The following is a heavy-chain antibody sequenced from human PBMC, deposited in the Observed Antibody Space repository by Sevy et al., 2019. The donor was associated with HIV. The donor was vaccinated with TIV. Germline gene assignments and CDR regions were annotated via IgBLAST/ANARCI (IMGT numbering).Heavy chain of an antibody. J-gene: IGHJ6*02. CDR3: ARHLQQTRTCHYYYGMDV. CDR2: AHYSGST. D-gene: IGHD6-13*01. CDR1: GGPISSTFSY. Sequence: SETLSLTCSVSGGPISSTFSYWGWIRQPPGKGLEWIGSAHYSGSTYYNSSLKSRATISVDTSRSHFSLKLTSVTAADTAVYYCARHLQQTRTCHYYYGMDVWGQGTTVTVSS. V-gene: IGHV4-39*01.